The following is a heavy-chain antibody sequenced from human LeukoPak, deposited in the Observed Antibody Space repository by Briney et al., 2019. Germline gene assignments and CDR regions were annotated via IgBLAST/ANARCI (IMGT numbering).Heavy chain of an antibody. Sequence: GGSLRLSCAASGFTFSDYYMSWIRQAPGKGLEWVSYISSSGSTIYYADSVKGRFIISRDNARNSLYLQMNSLRAEDMALYYCAKGGIAVAGTWFDPWGQGTLVTVSS. CDR1: GFTFSDYY. V-gene: IGHV3-11*01. CDR2: ISSSGSTI. D-gene: IGHD6-19*01. CDR3: AKGGIAVAGTWFDP. J-gene: IGHJ5*02.